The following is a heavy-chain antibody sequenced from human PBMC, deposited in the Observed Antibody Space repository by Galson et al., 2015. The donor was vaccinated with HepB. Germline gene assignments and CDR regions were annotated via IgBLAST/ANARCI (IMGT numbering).Heavy chain of an antibody. CDR1: GFTVSSNY. Sequence: SLRLSCAASGFTVSSNYMSWVRQAPGKGLEWVSVIYSGGSTYYADSVKGRFTISRDNSKNTLYLQMNSLRAEDTAVYYCARGAVEYSSSSVAPNWFDPWGQGTLVTVSS. V-gene: IGHV3-66*01. J-gene: IGHJ5*02. CDR2: IYSGGST. CDR3: ARGAVEYSSSSVAPNWFDP. D-gene: IGHD6-6*01.